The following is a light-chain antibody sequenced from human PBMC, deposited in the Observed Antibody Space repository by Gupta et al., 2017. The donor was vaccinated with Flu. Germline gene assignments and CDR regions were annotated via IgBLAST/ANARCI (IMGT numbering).Light chain of an antibody. Sequence: SFDLTQPPSVSVSPGQTARIPCSADVLSKQYTYWYQQRPGQAPVVLIYKDNERASGIPERFSGSSSGTRATLTIRGVQAEDAADYYCQSADNTDVVFGGGTRLTVL. CDR1: VLSKQY. CDR3: QSADNTDVV. J-gene: IGLJ2*01. CDR2: KDN. V-gene: IGLV3-25*02.